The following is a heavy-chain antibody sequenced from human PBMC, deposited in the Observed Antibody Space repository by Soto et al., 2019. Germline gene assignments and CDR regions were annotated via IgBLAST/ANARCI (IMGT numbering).Heavy chain of an antibody. CDR1: NFSFSSFW. V-gene: IGHV3-7*01. J-gene: IGHJ5*02. D-gene: IGHD3-16*01. CDR2: IKQDGSEK. Sequence: GGSLRLSCAASNFSFSSFWMSWVRQAPGKGLEWVAKIKQDGSEKYYVDSLKGRFTISRDNAKNSVYLQMNSLGVEDTAVYFCARGGRDAYDWFDPWGQGTLVTVSS. CDR3: ARGGRDAYDWFDP.